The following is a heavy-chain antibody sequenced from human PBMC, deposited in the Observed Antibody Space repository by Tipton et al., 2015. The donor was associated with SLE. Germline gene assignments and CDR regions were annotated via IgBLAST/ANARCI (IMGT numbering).Heavy chain of an antibody. CDR1: GYTFTDYW. V-gene: IGHV5-51*03. Sequence: QLVQSGAELKKPGESLKISCKASGYTFTDYWIGWVRQMPGKGLEYMGIIYPGDSDTRYSPSLQGQVIISADKSISTAYLQWTSLKASDTAMYYCARRGSYYHSSGYYDWFDPWGQGTLVTVSS. D-gene: IGHD3-22*01. J-gene: IGHJ5*02. CDR3: ARRGSYYHSSGYYDWFDP. CDR2: IYPGDSDT.